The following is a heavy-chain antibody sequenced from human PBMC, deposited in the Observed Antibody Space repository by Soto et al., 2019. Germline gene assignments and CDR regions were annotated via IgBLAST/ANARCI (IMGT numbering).Heavy chain of an antibody. Sequence: GGSLRLSCAASGFTFSSYAMHWVRQAPGKGLEWVAVISYDGSNKYYADSLKGRFTISRDNSNNTLYLQMNSLRAEDTAVYYCVRVAMITFGGVIVNPRGGMDVWGQGTTVTVSS. J-gene: IGHJ6*02. V-gene: IGHV3-30-3*01. CDR1: GFTFSSYA. D-gene: IGHD3-16*02. CDR3: VRVAMITFGGVIVNPRGGMDV. CDR2: ISYDGSNK.